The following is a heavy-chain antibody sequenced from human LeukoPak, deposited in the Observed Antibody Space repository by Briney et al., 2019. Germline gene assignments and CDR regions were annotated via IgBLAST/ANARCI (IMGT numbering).Heavy chain of an antibody. J-gene: IGHJ4*02. D-gene: IGHD5-12*01. Sequence: SQTLSLTCTVSGGPISSGGYYWSWIRQPPGKGLEWIGYIYHSGSTYYNPSLKSRVTISVDRSKNQFSLKLSSATAADTAVYYCARGRTGLYVDYWGQGTLVTVSS. CDR2: IYHSGST. CDR1: GGPISSGGYY. V-gene: IGHV4-30-2*01. CDR3: ARGRTGLYVDY.